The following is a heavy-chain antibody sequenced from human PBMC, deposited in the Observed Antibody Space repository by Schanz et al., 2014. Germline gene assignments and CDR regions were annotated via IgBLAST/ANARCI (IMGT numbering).Heavy chain of an antibody. J-gene: IGHJ6*02. Sequence: LLESGGGVVQPGRSLRLSCAASGFTFSSYGMHWVRQVPGKGLEWVAVVCYDGSKKYYADSVKVRFTTSRDNSKNTMYLQMNSLRAEATAVYYCVKDLQRELLRDDHYYGMDVWGQGTTVTVSS. CDR3: VKDLQRELLRDDHYYGMDV. CDR2: VCYDGSKK. V-gene: IGHV3-33*06. D-gene: IGHD1-26*01. CDR1: GFTFSSYG.